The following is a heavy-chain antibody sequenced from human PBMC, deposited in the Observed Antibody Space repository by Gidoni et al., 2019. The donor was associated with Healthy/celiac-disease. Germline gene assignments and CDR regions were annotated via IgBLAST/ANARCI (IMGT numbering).Heavy chain of an antibody. CDR3: ARAYCGGDCYSRHDAFDI. J-gene: IGHJ3*02. CDR1: GGSISSGCYY. V-gene: IGHV4-31*03. D-gene: IGHD2-21*02. CDR2: IYYSGRT. Sequence: QVQLQESGPGLVKPSQTLSLTCTVSGGSISSGCYYWSWIRQHPGKGLEWIGYIYYSGRTYYNPSLKSRVTISVDTSKNQFSLKLSSVTAADTAVYYCARAYCGGDCYSRHDAFDIWGQGTMVTVSS.